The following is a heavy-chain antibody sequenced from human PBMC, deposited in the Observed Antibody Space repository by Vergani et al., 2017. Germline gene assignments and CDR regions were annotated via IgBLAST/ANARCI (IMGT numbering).Heavy chain of an antibody. CDR2: IHTGGST. Sequence: QVKLQESGPGLLKPSQTLSLTCTVSGESIRSGSHYWSWIRQPAGKGPEWIGHIHTGGSTDLNPSFKSRVSISVDTSKSQFSLKLNSVTVADTAVYYCAAYDFPESPFDPWGQGTLVTVSS. J-gene: IGHJ5*02. D-gene: IGHD3/OR15-3a*01. CDR1: GESIRSGSHY. CDR3: AAYDFPESPFDP. V-gene: IGHV4-61*02.